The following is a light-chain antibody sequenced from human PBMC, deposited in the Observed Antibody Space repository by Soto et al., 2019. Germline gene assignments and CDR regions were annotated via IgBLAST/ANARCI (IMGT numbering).Light chain of an antibody. V-gene: IGKV3-20*01. J-gene: IGKJ4*01. CDR2: GPS. CDR3: QQFGSSQLT. CDR1: QSVSSSY. Sequence: EIVLTQSPGTLYSSPGERATLSCRASQSVSSSYLAWYQQKPGQAPRLLIYGPSSRATGIPDRFSGSGSRTDFTLTISRREPEDVAVYYCQQFGSSQLTFGGGTKVEIK.